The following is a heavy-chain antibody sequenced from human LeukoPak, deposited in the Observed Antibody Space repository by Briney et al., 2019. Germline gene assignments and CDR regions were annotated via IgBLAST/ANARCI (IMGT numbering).Heavy chain of an antibody. Sequence: PGGSLRLSCAASGFTFSSYGMHWVRQAPGKGLEWVAFIRYDGSNKYYADSVKGRFTISRDNSKNTLYLQMNSLRAEDTAVYYCAEDRWYYGSGSSLFDYWGQGTLVTVSS. CDR2: IRYDGSNK. D-gene: IGHD3-10*01. CDR3: AEDRWYYGSGSSLFDY. V-gene: IGHV3-30*02. CDR1: GFTFSSYG. J-gene: IGHJ4*02.